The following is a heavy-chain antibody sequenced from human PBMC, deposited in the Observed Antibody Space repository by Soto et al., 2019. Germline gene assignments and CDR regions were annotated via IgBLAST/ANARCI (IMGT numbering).Heavy chain of an antibody. CDR1: GGTFSSYA. Sequence: QVQLVQSGAEVKKPGSSVKVSCTASGGTFSSYAISWVRQAPGQGLEWMGGIIPIFGTADYAQKFQGRVTITADESTSTAYMELRSLRSEDTAVYYCASPYSSGWYGGFDYWGQGTLVTVSS. V-gene: IGHV1-69*12. J-gene: IGHJ4*02. CDR3: ASPYSSGWYGGFDY. CDR2: IIPIFGTA. D-gene: IGHD6-19*01.